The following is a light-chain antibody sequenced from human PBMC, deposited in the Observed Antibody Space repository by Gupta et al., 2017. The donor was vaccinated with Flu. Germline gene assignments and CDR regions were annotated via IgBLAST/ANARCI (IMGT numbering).Light chain of an antibody. Sequence: QSVLTQPPSASGTPGQRVTISCFGSSSNIGRHPVYWYQQFPGAAPKLLISKNDQRPSGVPDRFSGSKSDTTASLAISGLQSEDEAHYYCAAWDDSLQVFFGGGTKLTVL. V-gene: IGLV1-44*01. CDR1: SSNIGRHP. CDR3: AAWDDSLQVF. J-gene: IGLJ2*01. CDR2: KND.